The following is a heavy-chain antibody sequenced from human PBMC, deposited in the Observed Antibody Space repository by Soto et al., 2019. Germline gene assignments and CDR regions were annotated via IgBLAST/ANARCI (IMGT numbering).Heavy chain of an antibody. V-gene: IGHV4-30-4*01. CDR3: ARSTSSGYDCDY. D-gene: IGHD5-12*01. CDR1: GGSISSGDYY. Sequence: SETLSLTCTVSGGSISSGDYYWSWIRQPPGKGLEWIGYIYYSGSSYYNPSLKSRVTISVDTSKNQFSLKLSSVTAADTVVYYCARSTSSGYDCDYWGQGTLVTVSS. CDR2: IYYSGSS. J-gene: IGHJ4*02.